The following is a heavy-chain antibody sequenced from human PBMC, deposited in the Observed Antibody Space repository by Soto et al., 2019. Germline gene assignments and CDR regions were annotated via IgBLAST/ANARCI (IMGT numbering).Heavy chain of an antibody. CDR1: GFTFSSYG. CDR3: AKGLNY. D-gene: IGHD2-8*01. CDR2: ISYDGSNK. Sequence: QVQLVESGGGVVQPGRSLRLSCAASGFTFSSYGMPWVRQAPGKGLEWVAVISYDGSNKYYADSVKGRFTISRDNSKNTLYLQMNSLRAEDTAVYYCAKGLNYWGQGTLVTVSS. J-gene: IGHJ4*02. V-gene: IGHV3-30*18.